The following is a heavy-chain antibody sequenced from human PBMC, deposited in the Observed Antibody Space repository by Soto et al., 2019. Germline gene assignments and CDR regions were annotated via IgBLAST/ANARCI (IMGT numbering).Heavy chain of an antibody. V-gene: IGHV1-46*01. J-gene: IGHJ6*02. CDR1: GYTFTSYY. D-gene: IGHD2-2*01. CDR3: ARDYCISTSCEGAV. Sequence: QVQLVQSGAEVKKPGASVKVSCKASGYTFTSYYMHWVRQAPGQGLEWMGMINPSGGGTTYAQKFQGRVTMTRDTSTSTVYMELSSLRSEDTAVYYGARDYCISTSCEGAVWGQGTTVTVSS. CDR2: INPSGGGT.